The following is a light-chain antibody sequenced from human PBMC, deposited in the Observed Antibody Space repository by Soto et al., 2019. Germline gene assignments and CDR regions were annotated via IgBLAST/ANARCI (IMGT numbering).Light chain of an antibody. CDR2: EVS. CDR3: SSCAGRNNLV. CDR1: SSDVGACNY. V-gene: IGLV2-8*01. Sequence: QSALTQPPCASGSPGQSVTISCTGTSSDVGACNYVSWFQQHPGKAPKLMIYEVSKRPSGVPDRFSGSKSGSTASLTVSGLQAEDEADYYCSSCAGRNNLVFGGGTKLTVL. J-gene: IGLJ2*01.